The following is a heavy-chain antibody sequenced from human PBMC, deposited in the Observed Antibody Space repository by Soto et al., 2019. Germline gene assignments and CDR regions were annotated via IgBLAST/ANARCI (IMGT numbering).Heavy chain of an antibody. CDR1: GFTFSGYA. Sequence: EVQLLESGGGLVQPGGSLRLACAASGFTFSGYAMSWVRQAPGKGLEWVSAVSDSGGDTYYADSVKGRFTISRDNSENTLYLQMNSLRDDDTAVYYCAKRVEYSSPTHYFYYWGQGTLVAVSS. CDR3: AKRVEYSSPTHYFYY. J-gene: IGHJ4*02. CDR2: VSDSGGDT. D-gene: IGHD6-6*01. V-gene: IGHV3-23*01.